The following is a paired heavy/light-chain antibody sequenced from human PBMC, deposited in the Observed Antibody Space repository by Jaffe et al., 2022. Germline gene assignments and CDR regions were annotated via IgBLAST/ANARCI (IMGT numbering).Heavy chain of an antibody. V-gene: IGHV3-30*02. J-gene: IGHJ5*02. CDR2: IESNGRND. CDR3: ARDRYPFYLDL. CDR1: GFTFNKYG. D-gene: IGHD1-1*01. Sequence: QVLLVESGGGVVQPGGSLRLSCIASGFTFNKYGMHWVRQAPGKGLEWVAFIESNGRNDFYTDSVKGRFTVSRDNSKNTLWLQMNSLKPEDAGIYYCARDRYPFYLDLWGQGALVIVSS.
Light chain of an antibody. V-gene: IGLV2-8*01. CDR1: SSDVGGYNY. CDR2: EVT. Sequence: QSALTQPPSASGSPGQSVAISCTGTSSDVGGYNYVSWYQQHPGEAPKLMIYEVTKRPSGVPDRFSGSKSGNTASLTVSGLQAEDEADYYCSSSYAGSNNWVFGGGTKLTVL. CDR3: SSYAGSNNWV. J-gene: IGLJ3*02.